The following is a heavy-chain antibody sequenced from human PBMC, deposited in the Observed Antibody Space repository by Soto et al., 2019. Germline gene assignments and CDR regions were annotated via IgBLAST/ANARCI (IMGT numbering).Heavy chain of an antibody. CDR3: ARDYKSGYSGYDIRAY. CDR2: IYYSGRT. D-gene: IGHD5-12*01. V-gene: IGHV4-39*07. Sequence: SATRSLTCTFTGGSISSSSYYWGWIRLPPGKGLDWFGSIYYSGRTYYNPSLKSRVTISVDTSKNQFSMKLTSVTAADMAVYYCARDYKSGYSGYDIRAYWGQGPLVTVS. CDR1: GGSISSSSYY. J-gene: IGHJ4*02.